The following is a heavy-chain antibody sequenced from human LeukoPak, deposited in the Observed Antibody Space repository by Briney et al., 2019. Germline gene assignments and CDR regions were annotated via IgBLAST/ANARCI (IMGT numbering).Heavy chain of an antibody. J-gene: IGHJ5*02. CDR1: GFTFSSYW. CDR3: ARGGRRYFDELYNWFDP. V-gene: IGHV3-74*01. D-gene: IGHD3-9*01. CDR2: INSDGSST. Sequence: GGSLRLSCAASGFTFSSYWMHWVRQAPGKGLVWVSRINSDGSSTSYADSVKGRFTISRDNAKNTLYLQMNSLRAEDTAVYYWARGGRRYFDELYNWFDPWGQGTLVTVSS.